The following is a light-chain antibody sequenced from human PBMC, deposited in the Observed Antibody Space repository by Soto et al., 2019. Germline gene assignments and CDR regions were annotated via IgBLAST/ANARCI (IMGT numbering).Light chain of an antibody. J-gene: IGLJ1*01. CDR3: CSYAGSSTFVYV. Sequence: QSVLTQPASVSGSPGQSITISCTGTSSDVGGYNLVSWYQQHPGKAPKLMIYEGSKRPSGVSNRFSGSKSGNTASLTISGLQAEDEADYYCCSYAGSSTFVYVFGTGTKVTVL. CDR2: EGS. CDR1: SSDVGGYNL. V-gene: IGLV2-23*03.